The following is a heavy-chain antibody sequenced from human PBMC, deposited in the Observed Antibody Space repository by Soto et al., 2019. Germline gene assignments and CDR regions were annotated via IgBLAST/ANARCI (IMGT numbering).Heavy chain of an antibody. Sequence: QVQLVQSGDEVKKPGALVKVSCKASGYIFVNYGIAWVRQAPGQGLEWMGWISPYTGNTHSATKVQGRLTMTIDTSTSTAYMDLGSLTSDDTAVYYCVMVDNYVTPTPQDVWGQGTTVTVSS. CDR1: GYIFVNYG. CDR2: ISPYTGNT. J-gene: IGHJ6*02. CDR3: VMVDNYVTPTPQDV. V-gene: IGHV1-18*01. D-gene: IGHD3-16*01.